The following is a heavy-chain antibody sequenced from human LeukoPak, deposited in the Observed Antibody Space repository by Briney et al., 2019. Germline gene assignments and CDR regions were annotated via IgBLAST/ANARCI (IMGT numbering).Heavy chain of an antibody. V-gene: IGHV3-64*01. D-gene: IGHD6-19*01. CDR3: ARANWQWSSDY. CDR2: ISSNGGST. CDR1: GFTFSSYA. Sequence: PGGSLRLSCSASGFTFSSYAMHWVRQAPGKGLEYVSAISSNGGSTYYANSVKGRFTISRDNSKNTLYLQMGSLRAEDMAVYYCARANWQWSSDYWGQGTLVTVSS. J-gene: IGHJ4*02.